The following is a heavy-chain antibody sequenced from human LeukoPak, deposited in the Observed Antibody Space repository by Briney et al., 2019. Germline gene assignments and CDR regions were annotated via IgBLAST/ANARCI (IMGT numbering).Heavy chain of an antibody. D-gene: IGHD6-19*01. CDR3: ARGSEIIAVAGTALDAFDI. CDR2: ISAYNGNT. J-gene: IGHJ3*02. CDR1: GYTFTSYG. Sequence: ASVKVSCKASGYTFTSYGISWVRQAPGQGLEWMGWISAYNGNTNYAQKLQGRVTMTTDTSTSTAYMELRTLRSDDTAVYYCARGSEIIAVAGTALDAFDIWGQGTMVTVSS. V-gene: IGHV1-18*01.